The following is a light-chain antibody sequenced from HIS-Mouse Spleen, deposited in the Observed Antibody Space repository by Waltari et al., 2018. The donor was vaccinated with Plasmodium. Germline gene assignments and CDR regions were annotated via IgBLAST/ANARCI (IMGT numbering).Light chain of an antibody. CDR3: CSYAGSYTWV. CDR1: SSDVGGYNY. CDR2: DVS. J-gene: IGLJ3*02. Sequence: QSALTQPRSVSGSPGQSVTISCTGTSSDVGGYNYVSWYQQHPGKAPKPMIYDVSKRPPGVPVRFPGAKSGNTASLTISGLQAEDEADYYCCSYAGSYTWVFGGGTKLTVL. V-gene: IGLV2-11*01.